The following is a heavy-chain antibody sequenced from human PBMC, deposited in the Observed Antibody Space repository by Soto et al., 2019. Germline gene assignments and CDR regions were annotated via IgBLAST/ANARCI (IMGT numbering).Heavy chain of an antibody. V-gene: IGHV3-11*06. D-gene: IGHD5-18*01. Sequence: GGSLRLSCAASGFTLSDHYMSWIRQAPGKGLEWVSFSSHSGTFTKYADSVKGRFTISRDNSKNTRYLQMNSLQPDDTAIYYCARHLIHLCSIEYYYYGMDVWAQGTPVTVSS. CDR2: SSHSGTFT. CDR3: ARHLIHLCSIEYYYYGMDV. J-gene: IGHJ6*02. CDR1: GFTLSDHY.